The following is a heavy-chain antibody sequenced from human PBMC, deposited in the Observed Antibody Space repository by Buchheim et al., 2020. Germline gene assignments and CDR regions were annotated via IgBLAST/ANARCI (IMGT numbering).Heavy chain of an antibody. CDR1: GFTFSGFG. CDR3: AKEPDYYYYMDV. J-gene: IGHJ6*03. CDR2: ISYDGSNK. V-gene: IGHV3-30*18. Sequence: QVQLVESGGGVVQPGKSLRLSCAASGFTFSGFGMHWVRQAPGKGLEWVAAISYDGSNKYFADSVKGRFTISRDNSKNTLYLQMNSLRAEDTAVYYCAKEPDYYYYMDVWGKGTT.